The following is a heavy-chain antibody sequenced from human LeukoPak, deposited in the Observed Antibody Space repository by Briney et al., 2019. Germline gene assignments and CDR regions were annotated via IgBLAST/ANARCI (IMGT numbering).Heavy chain of an antibody. CDR3: ARLGPAAGTFWAPPPRWSYFDY. D-gene: IGHD6-13*01. CDR2: INPNSGGT. V-gene: IGHV1-2*02. Sequence: EASVKVSCKASGYTFTGYYMHWVRQAPGQGLEWMGWINPNSGGTNYAQKFQGRVTMTRDTSISTAYMELSRLRSDDTAVYYCARLGPAAGTFWAPPPRWSYFDYWGQGTLVTVSS. CDR1: GYTFTGYY. J-gene: IGHJ4*02.